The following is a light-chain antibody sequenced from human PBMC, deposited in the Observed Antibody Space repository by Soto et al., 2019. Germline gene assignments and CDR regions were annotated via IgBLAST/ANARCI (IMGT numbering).Light chain of an antibody. CDR1: QTISNY. CDR2: RSS. J-gene: IGKJ1*01. Sequence: DIQMTQSPSTLSASVGDRVTITCRASQTISNYLTWYQQRPGKAPKLLIYRSSILQNGVPSRFSGSGSGTEFTLTISSLQPDDVATYCCQRYYIYATFGQGTRVEI. V-gene: IGKV1-5*03. CDR3: QRYYIYAT.